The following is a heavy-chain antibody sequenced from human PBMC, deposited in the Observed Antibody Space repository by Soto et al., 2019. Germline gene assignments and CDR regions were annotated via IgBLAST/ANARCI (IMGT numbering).Heavy chain of an antibody. J-gene: IGHJ6*03. V-gene: IGHV1-18*01. CDR2: ISAYNGNT. Sequence: ASVKVSCKASGYTFTSYGISWVRQAPGQGLEWMGWISAYNGNTNYAQKLQGRVTMTTDTSTSTAYMELRSLRSDDTAVYYCARNPYQSTGSGSYYYYYMDVWGKGTTVTVSS. CDR3: ARNPYQSTGSGSYYYYYMDV. CDR1: GYTFTSYG. D-gene: IGHD3-10*01.